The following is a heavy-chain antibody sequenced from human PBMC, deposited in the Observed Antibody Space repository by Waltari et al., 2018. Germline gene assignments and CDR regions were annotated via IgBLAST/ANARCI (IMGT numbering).Heavy chain of an antibody. CDR2: IYYSGRT. CDR3: ARALGALRRDYDILTGYYIEAFDI. J-gene: IGHJ3*02. Sequence: QVQLQESGPGLVKPSETLSLTCTVSGGSISSYYWSWIRQPPGKGLEWIGSIYYSGRTNDSRCRKSRDTRSVDTAESEVSRQLSSVTAADTAVYYCARALGALRRDYDILTGYYIEAFDIWGQGTMGTVSS. D-gene: IGHD3-9*01. CDR1: GGSISSYY. V-gene: IGHV4-59*01.